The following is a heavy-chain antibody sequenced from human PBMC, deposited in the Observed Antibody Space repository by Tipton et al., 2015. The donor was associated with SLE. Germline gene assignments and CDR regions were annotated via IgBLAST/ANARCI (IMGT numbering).Heavy chain of an antibody. D-gene: IGHD7-27*01. Sequence: QLVQSGAEVKKPGESLRISCKGSGYSFTSYWISWVRQMPGKGLEWMGIIYPGDSDTRYSPSFQGQVTISADKSISTAYLQWSSLKASDTAMYYCARHRTPDWGNRAGWFDPWGQGTLVTVSS. J-gene: IGHJ5*02. CDR1: GYSFTSYW. CDR3: ARHRTPDWGNRAGWFDP. CDR2: IYPGDSDT. V-gene: IGHV5-51*01.